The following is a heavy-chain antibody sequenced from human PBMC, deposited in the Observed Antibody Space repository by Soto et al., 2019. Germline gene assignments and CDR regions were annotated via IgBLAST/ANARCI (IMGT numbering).Heavy chain of an antibody. V-gene: IGHV4-59*08. D-gene: IGHD2-2*01. CDR3: ARLGARDIVVVPAAIESYYYYYMDV. J-gene: IGHJ6*03. CDR1: GGSISSYY. Sequence: PSETLSLTCTVSGGSISSYYWSWIRQPPGKGLEWIGYIYYSGSTNYNPSLKSRVTISVDTSKNQFSLKLSSVTAADTAVYYCARLGARDIVVVPAAIESYYYYYMDVWGKGTTVTVSS. CDR2: IYYSGST.